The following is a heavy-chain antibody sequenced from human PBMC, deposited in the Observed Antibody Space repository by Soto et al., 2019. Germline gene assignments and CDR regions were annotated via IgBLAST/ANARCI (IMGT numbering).Heavy chain of an antibody. V-gene: IGHV1-69*13. CDR3: ARGIYDYSNYDWLRHRYYFYY. J-gene: IGHJ4*02. CDR1: GGTFSSYA. CDR2: IIPIFGTA. D-gene: IGHD4-4*01. Sequence: SVKVSCKASGGTFSSYAISWVRQAPGQGLEWMGGIIPIFGTANYAQKFQGRVTITADESTSTAYMELSSLRSEDTAVYYCARGIYDYSNYDWLRHRYYFYYWGQGTLVTVSS.